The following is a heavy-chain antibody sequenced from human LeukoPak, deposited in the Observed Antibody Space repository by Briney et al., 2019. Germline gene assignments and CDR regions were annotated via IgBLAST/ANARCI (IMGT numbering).Heavy chain of an antibody. V-gene: IGHV3-9*01. CDR3: AKGTDYDFWSGYYRFDYYYGMDV. D-gene: IGHD3-3*01. Sequence: PGRSLRLSCAASGFTFDDYAMHWVRHAPGKGLEWVSGISWNSGSIGYADSVKGRFTISRDNAKNSLYLQMNSLRAEDAALYYCAKGTDYDFWSGYYRFDYYYGMDVWGQGTTVTVSS. J-gene: IGHJ6*02. CDR2: ISWNSGSI. CDR1: GFTFDDYA.